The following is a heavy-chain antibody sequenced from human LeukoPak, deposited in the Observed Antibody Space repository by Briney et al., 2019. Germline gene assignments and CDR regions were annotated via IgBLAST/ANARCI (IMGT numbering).Heavy chain of an antibody. Sequence: GGSLRLSCEASGFTFSSYSMNWVRQAPGKGLEWISYISTSTTTIYYANSVKGRFTISRDNAKKSLYLQMNSLRAEDTAVYYCARAGRTGIDYWGQGTLVTVSS. J-gene: IGHJ4*02. D-gene: IGHD3/OR15-3a*01. CDR3: ARAGRTGIDY. V-gene: IGHV3-48*01. CDR2: ISTSTTTI. CDR1: GFTFSSYS.